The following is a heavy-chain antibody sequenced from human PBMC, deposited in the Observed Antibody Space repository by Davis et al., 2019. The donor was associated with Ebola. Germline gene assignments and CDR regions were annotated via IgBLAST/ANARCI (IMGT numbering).Heavy chain of an antibody. J-gene: IGHJ2*01. CDR1: GLIVSDNY. CDR2: LYRDGRT. Sequence: GGSLRLSCAASGLIVSDNYMSWVRQAPGKGLEWVSVLYRDGRTYYVDSVKGRFTISRDNSKNVLYLQLTTLRADDTAVYYCARHINGDFWYFDVWGRGTLVTVSS. CDR3: ARHINGDFWYFDV. V-gene: IGHV3-53*01. D-gene: IGHD4-17*01.